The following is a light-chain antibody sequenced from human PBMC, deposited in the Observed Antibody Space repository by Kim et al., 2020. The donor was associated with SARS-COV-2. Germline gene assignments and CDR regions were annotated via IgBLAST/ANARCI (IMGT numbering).Light chain of an antibody. CDR3: QQYYSTLT. V-gene: IGKV4-1*01. Sequence: DIVMTQSPDSLAVSLGERATINCKSSQSVLYSSNNKSYLAWYQQKPGQPPKLLIYWASTRESGVPDRVSGSGSGTDFTLTISSLQAEDVAVYYCQQYYSTLTFGQGTKLEI. J-gene: IGKJ2*01. CDR1: QSVLYSSNNKSY. CDR2: WAS.